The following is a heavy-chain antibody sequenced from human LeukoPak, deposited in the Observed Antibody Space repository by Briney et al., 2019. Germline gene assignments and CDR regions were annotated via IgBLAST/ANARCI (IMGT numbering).Heavy chain of an antibody. D-gene: IGHD3-10*01. Sequence: SETLSLTCAVSGGSISSGGYSWSWIRQPPGKGLEWIGYIYHSGSTYYNPSLKSRVTISVDRSKNQFSLRLSSVTAADTAVYYCARGPTKNDYYGSGSYSIYYYYYGMDVWGQGTTVTVSS. J-gene: IGHJ6*02. CDR3: ARGPTKNDYYGSGSYSIYYYYYGMDV. CDR2: IYHSGST. V-gene: IGHV4-30-2*01. CDR1: GGSISSGGYS.